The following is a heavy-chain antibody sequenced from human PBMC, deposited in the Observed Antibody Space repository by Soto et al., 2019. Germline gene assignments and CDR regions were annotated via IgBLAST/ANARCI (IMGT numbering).Heavy chain of an antibody. CDR1: GGSISSGDYY. CDR3: VGGWYSWEFEY. J-gene: IGHJ4*02. D-gene: IGHD6-19*01. V-gene: IGHV4-30-4*01. Sequence: QVQLQESGPGLVKPSQTLSLTCTVSGGSISSGDYYWSWIRQPPGKGLEWIGYIYYSGSTFYNPSHKIRVTISVDTSKNQFSLKLSSVTAADTAVYYCVGGWYSWEFEYWGQGTLFTVSS. CDR2: IYYSGST.